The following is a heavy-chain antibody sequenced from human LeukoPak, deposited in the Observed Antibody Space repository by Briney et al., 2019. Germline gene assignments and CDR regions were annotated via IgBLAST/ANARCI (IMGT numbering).Heavy chain of an antibody. D-gene: IGHD3-3*01. J-gene: IGHJ2*01. CDR3: ARVEYYDFWSGYYRYFDL. V-gene: IGHV1-2*02. Sequence: ASVKVSCKASGYTFTGYYMHWVRQAPGQGLEWMGWINPNSGSTNYAQKFQGRVTITADESTSTAYMELSSLRSEDTAVYYCARVEYYDFWSGYYRYFDLWGRGTLVTVSS. CDR2: INPNSGST. CDR1: GYTFTGYY.